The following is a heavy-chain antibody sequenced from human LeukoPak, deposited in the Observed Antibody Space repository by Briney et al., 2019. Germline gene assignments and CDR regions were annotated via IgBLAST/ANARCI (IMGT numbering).Heavy chain of an antibody. J-gene: IGHJ4*02. CDR3: ARASTVTTVDY. CDR1: GGSISSYF. CDR2: IYYSGST. Sequence: SETLSLTRTISGGSISSYFWTWIRQPPGKGLEWIGYIYYSGSTNYNPSLKSRVTISVDTSKNLFSLKLNSVTTADTAVYYCARASTVTTVDYWGQGTLVTVSS. V-gene: IGHV4-59*01. D-gene: IGHD4-17*01.